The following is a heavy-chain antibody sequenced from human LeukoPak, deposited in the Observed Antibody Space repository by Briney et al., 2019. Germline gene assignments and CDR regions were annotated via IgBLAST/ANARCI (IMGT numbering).Heavy chain of an antibody. CDR2: IRFGGTTQ. D-gene: IGHD5-24*01. Sequence: GGSLRLSCAASGFIFSNYGMHWVRLSPDKGLEWLTFIRFGGTTQYYADSVRGRFTISRDNSKDTVSLQMYSLRAEDTGIYYCAKEGGDGSPFDYWGQGILVTVSS. CDR1: GFIFSNYG. J-gene: IGHJ4*02. CDR3: AKEGGDGSPFDY. V-gene: IGHV3-30*02.